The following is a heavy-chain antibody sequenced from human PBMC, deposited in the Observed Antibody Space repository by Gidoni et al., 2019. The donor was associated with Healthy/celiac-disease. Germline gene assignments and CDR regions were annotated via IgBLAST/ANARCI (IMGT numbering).Heavy chain of an antibody. D-gene: IGHD3-9*01. Sequence: QVQLVESVGGVVQPGRYLRLSCAASGFTFRSYAMHWVRQAPGKGMEWVAVISYDGSNKYYADSVKGRFTISRDNSKNTLYLQMNSLRAEDTAVYYCAKGPYFDWLFFHDAFDIWGQGTMVTVSS. V-gene: IGHV3-30*04. J-gene: IGHJ3*02. CDR1: GFTFRSYA. CDR2: ISYDGSNK. CDR3: AKGPYFDWLFFHDAFDI.